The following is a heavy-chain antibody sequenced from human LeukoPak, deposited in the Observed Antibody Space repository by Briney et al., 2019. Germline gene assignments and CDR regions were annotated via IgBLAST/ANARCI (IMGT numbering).Heavy chain of an antibody. J-gene: IGHJ4*02. D-gene: IGHD6-19*01. V-gene: IGHV3-21*01. CDR3: ARDLVIAVAGTGGY. CDR2: ISSSSSYI. Sequence: PGGSLRLSCAASGFTVSSSYMSWVRQAPGKGLEWVSSISSSSSYIYYADSVKGRFTISRDNAKNSLYLQMNSLRAEDTAVYYCARDLVIAVAGTGGYWGQGTLVTVSS. CDR1: GFTVSSSY.